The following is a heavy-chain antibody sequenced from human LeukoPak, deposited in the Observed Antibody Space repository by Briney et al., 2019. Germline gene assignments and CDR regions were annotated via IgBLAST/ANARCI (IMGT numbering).Heavy chain of an antibody. D-gene: IGHD4-23*01. CDR1: GFTFSNYA. CDR2: ISGSGDGS. J-gene: IGHJ4*02. V-gene: IGHV3-23*01. Sequence: PGGSLRLSCAAPGFTFSNYAMNWVRQSPGKGLQWVAGISGSGDGSYTADSVKGRFTISRDNSKNTLYLQMNSLRAEDTAVYYCARDGYGGNTYFDYWGQGTLVTVSS. CDR3: ARDGYGGNTYFDY.